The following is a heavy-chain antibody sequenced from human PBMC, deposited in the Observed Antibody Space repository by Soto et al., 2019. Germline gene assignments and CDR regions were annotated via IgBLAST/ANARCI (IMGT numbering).Heavy chain of an antibody. CDR1: GFTFSSYG. Sequence: PGGSLRLSCAASGFTFSSYGMHWVRQAPGKGLEWVAVISYDGSNKYYADSVKGRFTISRDNSKNTLYLQMNSLRAEDTAVYYCARDTGYYGSGSYYNPPDYWGQGTLVTVSS. CDR2: ISYDGSNK. D-gene: IGHD3-10*01. V-gene: IGHV3-30*19. J-gene: IGHJ4*02. CDR3: ARDTGYYGSGSYYNPPDY.